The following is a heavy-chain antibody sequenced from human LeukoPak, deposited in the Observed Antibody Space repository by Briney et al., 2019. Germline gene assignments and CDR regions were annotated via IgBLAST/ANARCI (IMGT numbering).Heavy chain of an antibody. Sequence: SETPSLTCAVYGGSFSGYYWSWIRQPPGKGLEWIGEINHSGSTNYNPSLKSRVTISVDTSKNQFSLKLSSVTAADTAVYYCARSSIYYDSSGYRIWGQGTLVTVSS. CDR2: INHSGST. CDR3: ARSSIYYDSSGYRI. V-gene: IGHV4-34*01. CDR1: GGSFSGYY. D-gene: IGHD3-22*01. J-gene: IGHJ4*02.